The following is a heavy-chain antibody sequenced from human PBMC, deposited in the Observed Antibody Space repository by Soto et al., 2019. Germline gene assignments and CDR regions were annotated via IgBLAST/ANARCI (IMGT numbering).Heavy chain of an antibody. J-gene: IGHJ5*02. D-gene: IGHD2-15*01. CDR3: ARVASSGGISWFDH. CDR2: IWYDGSNK. CDR1: GFTFSSYG. V-gene: IGHV3-33*01. Sequence: QVQLAESGGGVVQPGRSLRLSCAASGFTFSSYGMHWVRQAPGKGLEWVAVIWYDGSNKYYADSVKGRFTISRDNSKNTLYLQMNSLRAEDTAVYYCARVASSGGISWFDHWGQGTLVTVCS.